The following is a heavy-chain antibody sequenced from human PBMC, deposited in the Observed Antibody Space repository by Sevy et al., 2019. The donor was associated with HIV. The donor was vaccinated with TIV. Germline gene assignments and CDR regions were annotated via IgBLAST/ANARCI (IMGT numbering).Heavy chain of an antibody. D-gene: IGHD3-10*01. J-gene: IGHJ5*02. CDR1: GLTVSSNY. Sequence: GGSLRLSCAASGLTVSSNYMSWVRQAPGKGLEWVSTLYSAGSTFYAEPVKGRFTISRDNSKNTLYLQMNSLRAEDTAVYYWARDPPKGSRGSWFDTWGQGTLVTVS. V-gene: IGHV3-53*01. CDR2: LYSAGST. CDR3: ARDPPKGSRGSWFDT.